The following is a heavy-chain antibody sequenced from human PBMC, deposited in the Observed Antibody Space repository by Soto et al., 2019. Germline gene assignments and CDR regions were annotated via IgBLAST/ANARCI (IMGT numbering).Heavy chain of an antibody. CDR2: IYYSGST. Sequence: SETLSLTCTVSGGSISSYYWSWIRQPPGKGLEWIGYIYYSGSTNYNPSLKSRVTISVDTSKNQFSLKLSSVTAADTAVYYCARDWYNWNDGNTAGGGAFDIWGQGTMVTVSS. CDR3: ARDWYNWNDGNTAGGGAFDI. CDR1: GGSISSYY. D-gene: IGHD1-1*01. J-gene: IGHJ3*02. V-gene: IGHV4-59*01.